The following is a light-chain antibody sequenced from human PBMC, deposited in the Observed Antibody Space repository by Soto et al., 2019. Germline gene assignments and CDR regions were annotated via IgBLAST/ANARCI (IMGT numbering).Light chain of an antibody. CDR3: QQRTDWLLT. J-gene: IGKJ1*01. CDR1: QSISTY. CDR2: DGS. Sequence: EIVLTQSPSTLSLSPGERATLSCRVSQSISTYLAWYQQKPGQAPRLLIYDGSNRATGTPARFSGNGYGTDFTLTVSSLEPEEFAVYYCQQRTDWLLTFGQGTKVQLK. V-gene: IGKV3-11*01.